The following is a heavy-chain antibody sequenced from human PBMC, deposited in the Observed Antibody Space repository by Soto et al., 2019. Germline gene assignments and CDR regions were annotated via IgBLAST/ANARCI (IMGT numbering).Heavy chain of an antibody. CDR3: ATGRCSSTSCYERPLDY. J-gene: IGHJ4*02. D-gene: IGHD2-2*01. CDR1: GYTLTELS. CDR2: FDPEDGET. Sequence: QVQLVQSGAEVKKPGASVKVSCKVSGYTLTELSMHWVRQAPGKGLEWMGGFDPEDGETIYAQKFQGRVTMTEHTSTDTAYMELSSLRSEDTAVYYCATGRCSSTSCYERPLDYWGQGTLVTVSS. V-gene: IGHV1-24*01.